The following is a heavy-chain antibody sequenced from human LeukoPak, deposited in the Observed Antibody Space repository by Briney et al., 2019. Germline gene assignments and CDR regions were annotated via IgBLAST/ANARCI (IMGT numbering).Heavy chain of an antibody. CDR2: ISAYNGNT. Sequence: ASVKVSCKASGYTFTSYGISWVRQAPGQGVEWIGWISAYNGNTNYAQKLQGRVTMTTDTSTSTAYMELRSLRSDDTAVYYCARHYCGGDCYLYYYYGMDVWGQGTTVTVSS. D-gene: IGHD2-21*02. CDR3: ARHYCGGDCYLYYYYGMDV. J-gene: IGHJ6*02. CDR1: GYTFTSYG. V-gene: IGHV1-18*01.